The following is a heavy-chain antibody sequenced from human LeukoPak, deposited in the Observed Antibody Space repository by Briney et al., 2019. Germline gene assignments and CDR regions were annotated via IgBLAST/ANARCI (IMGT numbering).Heavy chain of an antibody. CDR3: AKGPSDY. CDR2: ISWNSGSI. V-gene: IGHV3-9*01. Sequence: GGSLRLSCAVSGSTVTSNYMNWLRQPPGKGLEWVSGISWNSGSIGYADSVKGRFTISRDNAKNSLYLQMNSLRAEDTALYYCAKGPSDYWGQGTLVTVSS. CDR1: GSTVTSNY. J-gene: IGHJ4*02.